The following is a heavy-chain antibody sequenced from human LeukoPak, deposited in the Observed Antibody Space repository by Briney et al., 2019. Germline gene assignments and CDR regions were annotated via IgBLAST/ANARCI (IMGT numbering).Heavy chain of an antibody. CDR2: ISDSGGRT. CDR3: AKRGVVIRVILVGFHKEAYYFDS. J-gene: IGHJ4*02. D-gene: IGHD3-22*01. CDR1: GITLSNYG. V-gene: IGHV3-23*01. Sequence: GGSLRLSCAVSGITLSNYGMSWVRQAPGKGLEWVAGISDSGGRTNYADSVKGRFTISRDNPKSTLFLQMNSLRAEDTAVYFCAKRGVVIRVILVGFHKEAYYFDSWGQGALVTVSS.